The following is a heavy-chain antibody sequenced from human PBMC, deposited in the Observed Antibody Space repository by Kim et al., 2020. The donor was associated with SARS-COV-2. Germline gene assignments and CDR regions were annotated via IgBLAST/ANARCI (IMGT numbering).Heavy chain of an antibody. CDR3: ARLSVVGRGGLTLNYYYYGMDV. Sequence: SETLSLTCTVSGGSISSSSYYWGWIRQPPGKGLEWIGSIYYSGSTYYNPSLKSRVTISVDTSKNQFSLKLSSVTAADTAVYYCARLSVVGRGGLTLNYYYYGMDVWGQGTTVTVSS. V-gene: IGHV4-39*01. CDR2: IYYSGST. J-gene: IGHJ6*02. D-gene: IGHD2-15*01. CDR1: GGSISSSSYY.